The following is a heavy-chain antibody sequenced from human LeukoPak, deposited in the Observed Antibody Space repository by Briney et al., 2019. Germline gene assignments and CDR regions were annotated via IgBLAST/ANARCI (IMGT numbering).Heavy chain of an antibody. D-gene: IGHD2-2*01. CDR3: AREGDCSSTSRYADHDAFDI. V-gene: IGHV1-69*13. Sequence: GASVKVSCKASGGTFSSYAISWVRQAPGQGLEWMGGIIPIFGTANYAQKFQGRVTITADESTSTAYMELSSLRSEDTAVYYCAREGDCSSTSRYADHDAFDIRGQGTMVTVSS. J-gene: IGHJ3*02. CDR1: GGTFSSYA. CDR2: IIPIFGTA.